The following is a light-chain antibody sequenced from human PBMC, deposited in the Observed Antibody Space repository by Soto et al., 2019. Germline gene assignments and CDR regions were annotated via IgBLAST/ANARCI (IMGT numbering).Light chain of an antibody. Sequence: DIQMTQSPSTLSASVGDRATITCRASQSISIWLAWYQQKPGKAPNLLISKASNLESGVPSRFSGSGSGTEFTLTISSLQPDDLATYYCQQYINYPITFGGGTKVEIE. CDR3: QQYINYPIT. CDR1: QSISIW. V-gene: IGKV1-5*03. CDR2: KAS. J-gene: IGKJ4*01.